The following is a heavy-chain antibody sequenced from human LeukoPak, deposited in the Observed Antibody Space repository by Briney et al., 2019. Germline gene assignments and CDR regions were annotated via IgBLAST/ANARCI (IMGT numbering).Heavy chain of an antibody. V-gene: IGHV3-11*01. CDR2: ISSSGSTI. CDR1: GFTFSDYY. J-gene: IGHJ4*02. CDR3: AREERDGYKNGIDY. D-gene: IGHD5-24*01. Sequence: GGSLRLSCAASGFTFSDYYMSWIRQAPGKGLEWVSYISSSGSTIYYADSVKGRFTTSRDNAKNSLYLQMNSLRAEDTAVYYCAREERDGYKNGIDYWGQGTLVTVSS.